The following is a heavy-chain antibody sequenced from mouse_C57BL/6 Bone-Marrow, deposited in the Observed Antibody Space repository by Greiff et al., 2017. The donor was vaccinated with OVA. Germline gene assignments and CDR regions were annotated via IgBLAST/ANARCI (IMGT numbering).Heavy chain of an antibody. CDR2: IDPSDSYT. CDR3: AREGDGYFPY. CDR1: GYTFTSYW. Sequence: QVQLQQPGAELVMPGASVKLSCKASGYTFTSYWMHWVKQRPGQGLEWIGEIDPSDSYTNYNQKFKGKSTLNVDKSSSTAYMQLSSLTSEDSAVYYCAREGDGYFPYWGQGTTLTVSS. D-gene: IGHD2-3*01. V-gene: IGHV1-69*01. J-gene: IGHJ2*01.